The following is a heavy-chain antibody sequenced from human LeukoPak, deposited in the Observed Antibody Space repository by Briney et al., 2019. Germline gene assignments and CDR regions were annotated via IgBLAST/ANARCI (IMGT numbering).Heavy chain of an antibody. V-gene: IGHV4-31*03. CDR3: ARGTEYYFDY. CDR2: IYYSGST. D-gene: IGHD3-10*01. J-gene: IGHJ4*02. CDR1: GGSISSGGYY. Sequence: SETLSLTCTVPGGSISSGGYYWSWIRQHPGKGLEWIGYIYYSGSTYYNPSLKSRVTISVDTSKNQFSLKLSSVTAADTAVYYCARGTEYYFDYWGQGTLVTVSS.